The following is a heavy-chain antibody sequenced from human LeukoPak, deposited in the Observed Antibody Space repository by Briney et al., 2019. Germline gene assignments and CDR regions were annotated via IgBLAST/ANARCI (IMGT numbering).Heavy chain of an antibody. CDR3: ARGSSSSGLDY. CDR2: IYYSGST. D-gene: IGHD6-6*01. Sequence: SETLSLTCTVPGGSISSYYWSWIRQPPGKGLEWIGYIYYSGSTNYNPSLKSRVTISVDTSKNQFSLKLSSVTAADTAVYYCARGSSSSGLDYWGQGTLVTVSS. J-gene: IGHJ4*02. CDR1: GGSISSYY. V-gene: IGHV4-59*01.